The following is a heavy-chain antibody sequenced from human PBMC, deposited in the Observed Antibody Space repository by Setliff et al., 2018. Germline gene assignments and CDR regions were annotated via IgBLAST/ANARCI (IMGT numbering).Heavy chain of an antibody. V-gene: IGHV4-61*01. CDR3: ARGGGSVLPDYYYYNYLDV. Sequence: PSETLSLTCTVSGGSVSSTSYYWNWIRQPPGKGLEWIGEINHSGSTNYIPSLKSRVTMSIDTSKNQFSLKLTSATAADTAVYYCARGGGSVLPDYYYYNYLDVWGKGTTVTVSS. CDR2: INHSGST. J-gene: IGHJ6*03. D-gene: IGHD2-15*01. CDR1: GGSVSSTSYY.